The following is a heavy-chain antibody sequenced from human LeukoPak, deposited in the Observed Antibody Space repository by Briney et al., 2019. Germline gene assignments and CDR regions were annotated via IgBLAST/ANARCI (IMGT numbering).Heavy chain of an antibody. V-gene: IGHV3-30*18. CDR2: ISYDGSNK. CDR1: GFTFSSYG. Sequence: GGFLRPSCAASGFTFSSYGMHWVRQAPGKGLEWVAVISYDGSNKYYADSVKGRFTISRDNSKNTLYLQMNSLRAEDTAVHYCAKGEDYGDFDYWGQGTLVTVSS. CDR3: AKGEDYGDFDY. D-gene: IGHD4-17*01. J-gene: IGHJ4*02.